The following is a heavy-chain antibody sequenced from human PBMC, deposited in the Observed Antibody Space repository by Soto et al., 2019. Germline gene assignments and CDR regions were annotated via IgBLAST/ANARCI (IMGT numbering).Heavy chain of an antibody. D-gene: IGHD1-26*01. V-gene: IGHV4-30-2*01. CDR1: GGSISSGGYS. CDR2: IYHSGST. J-gene: IGHJ5*02. CDR3: ASRPSGSGFDP. Sequence: QLQLQESGSGLVKPSQTLSLTCAVSGGSISSGGYSWIWIRQPPGKGLEWIGYIYHSGSTYYSPSLKSRVTISVDRSKNQFSLKLSSVTAADTAVYYRASRPSGSGFDPWGQGTLVTVSS.